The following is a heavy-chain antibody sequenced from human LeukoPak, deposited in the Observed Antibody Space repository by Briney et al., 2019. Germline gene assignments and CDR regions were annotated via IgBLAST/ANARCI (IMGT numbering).Heavy chain of an antibody. CDR2: INPNSGGT. V-gene: IGHV1-2*02. CDR3: ARGGRLELLVYFYYYMDV. D-gene: IGHD1-26*01. J-gene: IGHJ6*03. Sequence: ASVKVSCKASGYIFSGYYMHWVRQAPGQGLEWMGWINPNSGGTNYAQKFQGRVTMTRDTSISTAYMELSRLRSDDTAVYYCARGGRLELLVYFYYYMDVWGKGTTVTGSS. CDR1: GYIFSGYY.